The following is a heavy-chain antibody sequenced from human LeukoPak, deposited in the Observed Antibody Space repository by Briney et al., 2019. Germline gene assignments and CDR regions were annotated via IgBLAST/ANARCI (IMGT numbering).Heavy chain of an antibody. D-gene: IGHD3-22*01. Sequence: PGRSLRLSCAASGFTFSSYGMHWVRQAPGKGLEWVAVISYDGSNKYYADSVKGRFTISRDNSKNTLYLQMNSLRAEDTAVYYCAKARDSSGYYDYFDYWGQGTLVTVSS. V-gene: IGHV3-30*18. CDR1: GFTFSSYG. CDR3: AKARDSSGYYDYFDY. J-gene: IGHJ4*02. CDR2: ISYDGSNK.